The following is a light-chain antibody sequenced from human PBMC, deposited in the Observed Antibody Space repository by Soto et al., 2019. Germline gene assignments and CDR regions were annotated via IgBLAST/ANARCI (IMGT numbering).Light chain of an antibody. CDR3: QQGET. V-gene: IGKV3-11*01. CDR1: QSVSSY. CDR2: DAS. J-gene: IGKJ1*01. Sequence: EIVLTQSPATLSLSPGERATLSCRASQSVSSYLAWYKQKPGQAPRLLIYDASNSATGIPARFSGSGSGTDFTLTISSLEPEDFAVYSCQQGETFGQGTKVEI.